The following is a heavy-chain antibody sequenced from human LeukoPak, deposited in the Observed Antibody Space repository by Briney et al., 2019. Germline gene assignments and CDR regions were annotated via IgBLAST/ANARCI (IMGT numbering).Heavy chain of an antibody. J-gene: IGHJ4*02. CDR3: ARHRGRLLLFRGPFDY. CDR1: GFTFSSYS. V-gene: IGHV3-21*01. CDR2: ISSSSSYI. D-gene: IGHD2-21*02. Sequence: GGSLRLSCAASGFTFSSYSMNWVRQAPGKGLEWVSSISSSSSYIYYADSVKGRFTISRDNAKNSLYPQMNSLRAEDTAVYYCARHRGRLLLFRGPFDYWGQGTLVTVSS.